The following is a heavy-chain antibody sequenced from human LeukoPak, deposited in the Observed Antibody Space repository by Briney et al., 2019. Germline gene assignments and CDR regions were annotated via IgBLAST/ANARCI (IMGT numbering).Heavy chain of an antibody. Sequence: SETLSLTCIVSGGSISTYYWNWIRQPPGKGLEWIGYIYHSGSTNYNPSLQSRVTISVDTSKNQFSLNLNSVTAADTAVYYCARGGAARLHFQNWGQGTLVTVST. V-gene: IGHV4-59*01. CDR1: GGSISTYY. D-gene: IGHD6-6*01. J-gene: IGHJ1*01. CDR2: IYHSGST. CDR3: ARGGAARLHFQN.